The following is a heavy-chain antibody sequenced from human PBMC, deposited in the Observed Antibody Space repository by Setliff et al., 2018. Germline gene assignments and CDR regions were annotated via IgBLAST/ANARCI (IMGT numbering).Heavy chain of an antibody. CDR3: ARGLVDERTAYPYAEYFQY. CDR2: IYYSGST. D-gene: IGHD3-16*01. V-gene: IGHV4-38-2*01. CDR1: GYSISSGYY. Sequence: SETLSLTCAVSGYSISSGYYWGWIRQPPGKGLEWIGSIYYSGSTNYNPSLKSRVTISVDTSKNQVSLKLSSVTAADTGVYYCARGLVDERTAYPYAEYFQYWGDGTLVTVSS. J-gene: IGHJ4*01.